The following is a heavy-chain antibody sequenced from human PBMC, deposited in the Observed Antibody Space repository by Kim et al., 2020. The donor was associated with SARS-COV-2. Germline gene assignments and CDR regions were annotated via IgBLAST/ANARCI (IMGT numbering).Heavy chain of an antibody. V-gene: IGHV3-53*01. J-gene: IGHJ6*02. Sequence: DSVEGRFTISRDNSKNMLFLKMNGLRAEDTAVYYCARDRPEGYYYYGMDVWGQGTTVTVSS. CDR3: ARDRPEGYYYYGMDV.